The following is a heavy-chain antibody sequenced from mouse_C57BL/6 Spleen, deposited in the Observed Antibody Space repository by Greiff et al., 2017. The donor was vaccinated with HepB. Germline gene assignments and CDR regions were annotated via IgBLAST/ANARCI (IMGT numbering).Heavy chain of an antibody. J-gene: IGHJ1*03. CDR3: ARAYYGYWYFDV. CDR2: INYDGSST. V-gene: IGHV5-16*01. D-gene: IGHD1-1*01. Sequence: EVMLVESEGGLVQPGSSMKLSCTASGFTFSDYYMAWVRQVPEKGLEWVANINYDGSSTYYLDSLKSRFIISRDNAKNILYLQMSSLKSEDTATYYCARAYYGYWYFDVWGTGTTVTVSS. CDR1: GFTFSDYY.